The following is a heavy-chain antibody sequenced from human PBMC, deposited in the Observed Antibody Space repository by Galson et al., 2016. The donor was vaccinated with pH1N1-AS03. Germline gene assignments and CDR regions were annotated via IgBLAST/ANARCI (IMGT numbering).Heavy chain of an antibody. CDR1: GFTFRNYA. J-gene: IGHJ3*02. CDR3: AKGSSGWAHDAFDI. Sequence: SLRLFCAASGFTFRNYAMSWVRQAPGKGLEWVSGISVRGGITFYADSVKGRFTISRDNSKNTLYLQMNSLRAEDTAVYYCAKGSSGWAHDAFDIWGQGTMVTVSS. CDR2: ISVRGGIT. V-gene: IGHV3-23*01. D-gene: IGHD6-19*01.